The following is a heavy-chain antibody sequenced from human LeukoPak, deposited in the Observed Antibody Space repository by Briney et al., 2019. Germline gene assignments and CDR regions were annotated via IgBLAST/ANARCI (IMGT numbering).Heavy chain of an antibody. CDR2: INSDGSST. CDR3: ARETPRGDAFDI. CDR1: GFTFSGYW. Sequence: GGSLRLSCAASGFTFSGYWMHWVRQAPGKGLVWVSRINSDGSSTSYADSVKGRFTISRDNAKNTLYLQMNSLRAEDTAVYYCARETPRGDAFDIWGQGTMVTVSS. V-gene: IGHV3-74*01. J-gene: IGHJ3*02.